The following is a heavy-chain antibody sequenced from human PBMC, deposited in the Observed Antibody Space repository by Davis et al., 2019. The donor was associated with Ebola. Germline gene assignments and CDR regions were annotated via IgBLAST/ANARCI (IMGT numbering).Heavy chain of an antibody. V-gene: IGHV4-39*01. CDR3: ARVSNKSGMDV. CDR1: GGSISSSSYY. CDR2: IYYSGST. J-gene: IGHJ6*02. D-gene: IGHD1/OR15-1a*01. Sequence: GSLRLSCAVSGGSISSSSYYWGWIRQPPGKGLEWIGSIYYSGSTYYNPSLKSRVTISVDTSKNQFSLKLSSVTAADTAVYYCARVSNKSGMDVWGQGTTVTVSS.